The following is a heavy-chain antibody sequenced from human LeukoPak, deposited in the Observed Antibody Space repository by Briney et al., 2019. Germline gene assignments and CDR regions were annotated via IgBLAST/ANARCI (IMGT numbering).Heavy chain of an antibody. J-gene: IGHJ4*02. D-gene: IGHD1-26*01. V-gene: IGHV3-21*01. CDR1: GFTFSSYS. CDR3: ARRYSGSSLDY. CDR2: ISSSSSCI. Sequence: GGSLRLSCAASGFTFSSYSMNWVRQAPGKGLEWVSSISSSSSCIYYADSAKGRFTISRDNAKNSLYLQMNSLRAEDTAVYYCARRYSGSSLDYWGQGTLVTVSS.